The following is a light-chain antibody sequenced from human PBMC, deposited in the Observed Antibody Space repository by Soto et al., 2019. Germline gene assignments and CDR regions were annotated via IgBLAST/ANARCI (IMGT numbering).Light chain of an antibody. V-gene: IGKV1-39*01. J-gene: IGKJ1*01. CDR3: QQTFNVPRT. Sequence: DIPMTQSPSSLSASVGDRVTITCRASQNIPGYLNWFQQKPGKAPKLLIYAASRLQSGVPSRFSGSESGTESTLSITNVQPEDFATYYCQQTFNVPRTFGQGTKVEIK. CDR2: AAS. CDR1: QNIPGY.